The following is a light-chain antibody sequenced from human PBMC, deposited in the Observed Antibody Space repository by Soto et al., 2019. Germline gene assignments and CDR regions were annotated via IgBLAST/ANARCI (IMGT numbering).Light chain of an antibody. CDR1: QSISSY. V-gene: IGKV1-39*01. CDR3: IQRYSTPPP. CDR2: AAS. J-gene: IGKJ3*01. Sequence: DIQMTQSPSSLSASVGDRVTITCRASQSISSYLNWYQQKPGKAPKLLIYAASSLQSGVPSTFSGSGSGTDLTLINSSLQPEDFATYSCIQRYSTPPPCGPGNKVDIK.